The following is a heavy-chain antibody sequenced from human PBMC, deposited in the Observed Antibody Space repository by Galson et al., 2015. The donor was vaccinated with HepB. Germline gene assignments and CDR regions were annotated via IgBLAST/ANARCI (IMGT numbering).Heavy chain of an antibody. D-gene: IGHD2-15*01. CDR1: GFTFGSYA. CDR2: ISGSGGST. CDR3: ANWPSPYSVVVVAATTGMDV. Sequence: SLRLSCAASGFTFGSYAMSWVRQAPGKGLEWVSAISGSGGSTYYADSVKGRFTISRDNSKNTLYLQMNSLRAEDTAVYYCANWPSPYSVVVVAATTGMDVWGQGTTVTVSS. V-gene: IGHV3-23*01. J-gene: IGHJ6*02.